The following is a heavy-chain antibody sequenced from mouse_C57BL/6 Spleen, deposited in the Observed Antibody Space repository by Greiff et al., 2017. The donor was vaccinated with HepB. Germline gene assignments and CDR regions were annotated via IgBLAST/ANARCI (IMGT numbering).Heavy chain of an antibody. Sequence: VQLQQSGPELVKPGASVKIPCKASGYTFTDYNMDWVKQSHGKSLEWIGDINPNNGGTIYNQKFKGKATLTVDKSSSTAYMELRSLTSEDTAVYYCARDYYYGSSQPYWYFDVWGTGTTVTVSS. CDR1: GYTFTDYN. V-gene: IGHV1-18*01. CDR2: INPNNGGT. CDR3: ARDYYYGSSQPYWYFDV. D-gene: IGHD1-1*01. J-gene: IGHJ1*03.